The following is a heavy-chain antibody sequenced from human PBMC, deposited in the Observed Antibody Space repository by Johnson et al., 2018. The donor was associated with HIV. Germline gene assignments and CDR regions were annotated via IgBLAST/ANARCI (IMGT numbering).Heavy chain of an antibody. J-gene: IGHJ3*02. V-gene: IGHV3-74*02. D-gene: IGHD2-8*02. CDR3: ARDDCTAGICYNAFDI. CDR1: GFTFSSYW. CDR2: INSDGSST. Sequence: VQLVESGGGLVQPGGSLRLSCAASGFTFSSYWMHWVRQAPGKGLVWVSRINSDGSSTSYADSVKGRFTISRDNAKNTLYLQINSLRAEDTAVYYCARDDCTAGICYNAFDIWGQGTMVTVSS.